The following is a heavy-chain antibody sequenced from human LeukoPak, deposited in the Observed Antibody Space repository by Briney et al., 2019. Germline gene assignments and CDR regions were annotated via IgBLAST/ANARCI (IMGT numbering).Heavy chain of an antibody. CDR2: IYYSGST. CDR1: SGSISSYY. D-gene: IGHD3-22*01. Sequence: PSETLSLTCTVSSGSISSYYWSWIRQSPGKGLEWIGYIYYSGSTNYNPSLKSRVTISVDTSKNQFSLRLTSVTAADTAVYYCARGYYARGAFDIWGQGTLVTVSS. CDR3: ARGYYARGAFDI. J-gene: IGHJ3*02. V-gene: IGHV4-59*08.